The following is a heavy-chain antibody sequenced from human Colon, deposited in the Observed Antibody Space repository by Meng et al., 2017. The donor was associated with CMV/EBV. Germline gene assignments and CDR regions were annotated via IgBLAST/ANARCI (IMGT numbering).Heavy chain of an antibody. CDR1: FTAYH. V-gene: IGHV1-46*01. J-gene: IGHJ5*02. CDR2: INPSDGGP. D-gene: IGHD2-8*02. CDR3: AREYCTAPRCSYNPHWYDP. Sequence: FTAYHGNWGRQGPGQGLEGVGMINPSDGGPTYGQHFQGRGTMTREKSTNTVYMDLRGLTSDDTALYFCAREYCTAPRCSYNPHWYDPWGQGTLVTVSS.